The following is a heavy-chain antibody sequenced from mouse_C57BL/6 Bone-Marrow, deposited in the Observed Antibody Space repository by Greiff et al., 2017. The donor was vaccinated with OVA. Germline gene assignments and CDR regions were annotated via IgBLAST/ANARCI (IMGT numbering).Heavy chain of an antibody. CDR3: ARGITTVVATGFDY. CDR2: IYPRSGNT. J-gene: IGHJ2*01. Sequence: QVQLKESGAELARPGASVKLSCKASGYTFTSYGISWVKQRTGQGLEWIGEIYPRSGNTYYNEKFKGKATLTADKSSSTAYMELRSLTSEDSAVYFCARGITTVVATGFDYWGQGTTLTVSS. V-gene: IGHV1-81*01. CDR1: GYTFTSYG. D-gene: IGHD1-1*01.